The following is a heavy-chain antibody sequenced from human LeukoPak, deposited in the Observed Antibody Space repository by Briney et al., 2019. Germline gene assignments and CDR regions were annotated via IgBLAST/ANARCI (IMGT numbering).Heavy chain of an antibody. V-gene: IGHV4-34*01. J-gene: IGHJ4*02. CDR3: ALMAADFDY. CDR2: INHSGST. CDR1: GGSFSGYY. D-gene: IGHD2-8*01. Sequence: PSETLSLTCAVYGGSFSGYYWSWIRQPPGKGLEWIGEINHSGSTNYNPSLKSRVTISVDTSKNQFSLKLSSATAADTAVYYCALMAADFDYWGQGTLVTVSS.